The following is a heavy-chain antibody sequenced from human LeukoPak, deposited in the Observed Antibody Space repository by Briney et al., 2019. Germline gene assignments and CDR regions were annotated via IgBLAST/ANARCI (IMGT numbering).Heavy chain of an antibody. V-gene: IGHV1-2*06. CDR3: ARDHAVAGSDY. CDR2: INPNSGGT. J-gene: IGHJ4*02. Sequence: EASVKVTCKASGDTFTGYYMHWVRQAPGQGLEWMGRINPNSGGTNYAQKFQGRVTMTRDTSISTAYMELSRLRSDDTAVYYCARDHAVAGSDYWGQGTLVTVSS. D-gene: IGHD6-19*01. CDR1: GDTFTGYY.